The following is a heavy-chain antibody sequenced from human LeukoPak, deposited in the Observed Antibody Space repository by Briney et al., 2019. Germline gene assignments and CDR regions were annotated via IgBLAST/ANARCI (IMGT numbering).Heavy chain of an antibody. CDR3: ASRDGYWDYFDY. V-gene: IGHV1-8*01. D-gene: IGHD3-22*01. Sequence: VASVKVSCKASGYTFTSYDINWVRQATGQGLEWMGWMNPNSGNTGYAQKFQGRVTMTRNTSISTAYMELSSLRSEDTAVYYCASRDGYWDYFDYWGQGTLVTVSS. CDR1: GYTFTSYD. CDR2: MNPNSGNT. J-gene: IGHJ4*02.